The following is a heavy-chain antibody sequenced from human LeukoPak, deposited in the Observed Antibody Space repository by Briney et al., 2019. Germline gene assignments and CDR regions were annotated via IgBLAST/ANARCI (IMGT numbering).Heavy chain of an antibody. J-gene: IGHJ6*04. V-gene: IGHV1-58*01. CDR2: IVVGSGNT. D-gene: IGHD2-2*01. Sequence: SVKVSCKASGSTFTSSAVQWVRQARGQRLEWMGWIVVGSGNTNYAQKFQERVTITRDMSTSTAYMELSSLRSEDTVVYYCAADGGYQLLRHYYYGMDVWGKGTTVTVSS. CDR1: GSTFTSSA. CDR3: AADGGYQLLRHYYYGMDV.